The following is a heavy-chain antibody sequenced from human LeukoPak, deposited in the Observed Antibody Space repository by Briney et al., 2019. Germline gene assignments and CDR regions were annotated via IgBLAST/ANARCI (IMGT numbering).Heavy chain of an antibody. J-gene: IGHJ1*01. D-gene: IGHD6-25*01. V-gene: IGHV3-23*01. CDR1: GFTFSSYA. Sequence: GGSLRLSCAASGFTFSSYAMSWVRQAPGKGLEWVSAISGSGGSTYYADSVKGRFTISRDNSKNTLYLQMNSLRVKDTAVYYCARVPSPGSSTGYWGQGTLVTVSS. CDR2: ISGSGGST. CDR3: ARVPSPGSSTGY.